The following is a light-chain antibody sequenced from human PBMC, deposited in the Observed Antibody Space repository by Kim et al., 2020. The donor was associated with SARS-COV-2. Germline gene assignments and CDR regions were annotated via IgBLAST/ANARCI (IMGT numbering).Light chain of an antibody. J-gene: IGKJ2*01. Sequence: ATSNCKSSQNGLYTSNNKNQLAWYQQKPGQPPKLLIYWASTRKPGVPDRFSGSGSGTDFTLTISSLQAEDVAVYYCHQHYTAPFTFGQGTKLEI. CDR3: HQHYTAPFT. CDR2: WAS. V-gene: IGKV4-1*01. CDR1: QNGLYTSNNKNQ.